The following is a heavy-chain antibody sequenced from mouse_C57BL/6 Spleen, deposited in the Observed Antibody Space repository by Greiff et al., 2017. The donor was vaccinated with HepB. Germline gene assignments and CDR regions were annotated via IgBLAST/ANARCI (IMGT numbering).Heavy chain of an antibody. J-gene: IGHJ2*01. CDR3: ARDYYGSRDFDY. CDR2: INPYNGDT. CDR1: GYSFTGYF. V-gene: IGHV1-20*01. D-gene: IGHD1-1*01. Sequence: EVQLQQSGPELVKPGDSVKISCKASGYSFTGYFMNWVMQSHGKSLEWIGRINPYNGDTFYNLKFKGKATLTVDKSSSTAHMELRSLTSEDSAVYYCARDYYGSRDFDYWGQGTTLTVSS.